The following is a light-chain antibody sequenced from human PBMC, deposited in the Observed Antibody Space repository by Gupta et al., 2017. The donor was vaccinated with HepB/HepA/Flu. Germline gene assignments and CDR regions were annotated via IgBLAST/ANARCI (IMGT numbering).Light chain of an antibody. J-gene: IGKJ1*01. CDR3: QQEDSSTWT. CDR1: QIVWDSQ. V-gene: IGKV3-20*01. CDR2: GVS. Sequence: ELVLTQSPGTLSLSPGERATLSCRTSQIVWDSQLAWYQQKAGQAPRLLIYGVSSRATGIPDRVSGSGSGTDFTLTISRLEPEDFAVYYCQQEDSSTWTFGQGTKVEIK.